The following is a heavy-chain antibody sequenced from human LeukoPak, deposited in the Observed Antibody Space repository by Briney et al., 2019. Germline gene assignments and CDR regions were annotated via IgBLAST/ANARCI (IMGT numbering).Heavy chain of an antibody. D-gene: IGHD3-10*01. CDR2: IYHSGGT. CDR3: ARVGTYYRSLDS. CDR1: GGSINDAS. Sequence: MTSETLSLTCTVSGGSINDASWNWIRKPPGQGLEWIGYIYHSGGTNYNPSLKGRVTISLDTSKNQFSLKLSSVTAADTAVYYCARVGTYYRSLDSWGQGTLVTVSS. J-gene: IGHJ4*02. V-gene: IGHV4-59*01.